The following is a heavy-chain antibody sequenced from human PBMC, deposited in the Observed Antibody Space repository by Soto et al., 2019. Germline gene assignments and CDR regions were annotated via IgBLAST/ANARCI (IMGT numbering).Heavy chain of an antibody. V-gene: IGHV1-18*01. CDR1: GYTFTSYG. J-gene: IGHJ6*02. CDR3: ASFFNSGSYPTYYYYGMDV. CDR2: ISAYNGNT. Sequence: QVQLVQSGAEVKKPGASVKVACKASGYTFTSYGISWVRQAPGQGLEWMGWISAYNGNTNYAQKLQGRVTMTTDTATSTAYMELRSLRSDDTAVYYCASFFNSGSYPTYYYYGMDVWGQWTTVTVSS. D-gene: IGHD1-26*01.